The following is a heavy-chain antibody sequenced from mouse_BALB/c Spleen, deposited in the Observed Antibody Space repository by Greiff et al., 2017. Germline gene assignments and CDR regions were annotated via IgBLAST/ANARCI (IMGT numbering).Heavy chain of an antibody. D-gene: IGHD1-1*01. CDR2: ISSGGSYT. Sequence: DVQLVESGGDLVKPGGSLKLSCAASGFTFSSYGMSWVRQTPDKRLEWVATISSGGSYTYYPDSVKGRFTISRDNAKNTLYLQMSSLKSEDTAMYYCARRGTTVVASGGFDYWGQGTTLTVSS. V-gene: IGHV5-6*01. CDR1: GFTFSSYG. CDR3: ARRGTTVVASGGFDY. J-gene: IGHJ2*01.